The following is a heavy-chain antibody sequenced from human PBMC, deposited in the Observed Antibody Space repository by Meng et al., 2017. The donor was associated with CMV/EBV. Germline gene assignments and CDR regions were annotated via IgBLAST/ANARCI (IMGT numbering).Heavy chain of an antibody. J-gene: IGHJ6*02. CDR2: IIPIFGTA. Sequence: SVKVSCKASGGTFSSYAISWVRQAPGQGLEWMGGIIPIFGTANYAQKFQGRVTITTDESTSTAYMELSSLRSEDTAVYYCARAQVVVVPAAIHYYYSGMDVWGQGTTVTVSS. CDR1: GGTFSSYA. D-gene: IGHD2-2*01. CDR3: ARAQVVVVPAAIHYYYSGMDV. V-gene: IGHV1-69*05.